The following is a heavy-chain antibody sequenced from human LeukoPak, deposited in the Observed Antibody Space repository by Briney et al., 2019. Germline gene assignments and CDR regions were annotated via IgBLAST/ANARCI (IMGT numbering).Heavy chain of an antibody. J-gene: IGHJ4*02. CDR3: ARDRFVRYCSGGSCYSGSFDY. CDR2: ISYDGSNK. Sequence: PGRCLRLSCAASVFTFSSYSMHWVRQAPGKGLEWVAVISYDGSNKYYGDSVKGRFTISRDNSKNTLYLQMNSLRAEDTAVYYCARDRFVRYCSGGSCYSGSFDYWGQGTLVTVSS. D-gene: IGHD2-15*01. CDR1: VFTFSSYS. V-gene: IGHV3-30*04.